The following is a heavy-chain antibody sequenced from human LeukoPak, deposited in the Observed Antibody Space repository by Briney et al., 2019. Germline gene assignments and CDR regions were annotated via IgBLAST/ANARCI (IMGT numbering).Heavy chain of an antibody. CDR2: ISSSSYI. CDR1: GFTFSSYS. J-gene: IGHJ4*02. V-gene: IGHV3-21*01. CDR3: ARDFGGEQWLALDY. Sequence: PGGSLRLSCAASGFTFSSYSMNWVRQAPGKGLEWVSSISSSSYIYYADSVKGRFTISRDNAKNSLYLQMNSLRAEDTAVYYCARDFGGEQWLALDYWGQGTLVTVSS. D-gene: IGHD6-19*01.